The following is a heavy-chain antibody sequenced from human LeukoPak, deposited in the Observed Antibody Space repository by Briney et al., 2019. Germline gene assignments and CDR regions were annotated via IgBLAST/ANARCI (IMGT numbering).Heavy chain of an antibody. CDR3: ARVPTYDSSGYYYDY. J-gene: IGHJ4*02. D-gene: IGHD3-22*01. CDR2: IIPIFGIA. Sequence: SVKVSCKASGGTFSSYAISWVRQAPGQGLEWMGRIIPIFGIANYAQKFQGRVTITADKSTSTAYMELGSLRSEDTAVYYCARVPTYDSSGYYYDYWGQGTLVTVSS. V-gene: IGHV1-69*04. CDR1: GGTFSSYA.